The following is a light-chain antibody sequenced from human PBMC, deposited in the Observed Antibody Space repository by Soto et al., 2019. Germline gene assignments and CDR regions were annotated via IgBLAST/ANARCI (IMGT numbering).Light chain of an antibody. V-gene: IGKV1-39*01. CDR2: GAS. Sequence: DIQMTQSPSTLSASVGDRVTIACGRSQSISRYLNWYQQKPGRAPKLLIYGASTLESGVPSRFSGSGSGTDFTLTINNLQPEDFASYFCQESYSTPLTFGGGTKVDIK. CDR3: QESYSTPLT. J-gene: IGKJ4*01. CDR1: QSISRY.